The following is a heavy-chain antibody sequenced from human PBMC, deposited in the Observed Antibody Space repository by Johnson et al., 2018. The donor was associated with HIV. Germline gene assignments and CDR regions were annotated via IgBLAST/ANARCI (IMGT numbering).Heavy chain of an antibody. CDR1: GFTFSSYG. V-gene: IGHV3-33*03. D-gene: IGHD2-15*01. J-gene: IGHJ3*02. CDR2: IWYDGSNK. Sequence: QVQLVESGGGVVQPGRSLRLSCAASGFTFSSYGMHWVRQAPGKGLEWVAVIWYDGSNKYYADSVKGRFTISRDNAKNSLSLQINSLRADDTAVYYCAKEGYCSGGSGYDEAAFDIWGQGTMVTVSS. CDR3: AKEGYCSGGSGYDEAAFDI.